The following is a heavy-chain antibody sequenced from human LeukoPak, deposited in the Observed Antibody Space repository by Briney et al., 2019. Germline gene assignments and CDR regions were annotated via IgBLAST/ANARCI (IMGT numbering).Heavy chain of an antibody. D-gene: IGHD3-22*01. J-gene: IGHJ4*02. CDR3: ARHYYYDSSGYYNPFGY. CDR2: ISSSSSYI. CDR1: GFTFSSYS. Sequence: HPGGSLRLSCAASGFTFSSYSMNWVRQAPGKGLEWVSSISSSSSYIYYADSVKGRFTISRDNAKNSLYLQMNSLRAEDTAVYYCARHYYYDSSGYYNPFGYWGQGTLVTVSS. V-gene: IGHV3-21*01.